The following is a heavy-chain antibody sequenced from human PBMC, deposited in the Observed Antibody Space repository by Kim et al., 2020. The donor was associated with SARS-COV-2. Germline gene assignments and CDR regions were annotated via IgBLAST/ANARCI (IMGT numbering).Heavy chain of an antibody. CDR2: INPNSGGT. Sequence: ASVKVSCKASGYTFTGYYMHWVRQAPGQGLEWMGRINPNSGGTNYAQKFQGRVTMTMDTSISTAYMELSRLRSDDTAVYYCARERGVVRGKTNYYYYGMDVWGQGTTVTVSS. D-gene: IGHD3-10*01. V-gene: IGHV1-2*06. CDR1: GYTFTGYY. J-gene: IGHJ6*02. CDR3: ARERGVVRGKTNYYYYGMDV.